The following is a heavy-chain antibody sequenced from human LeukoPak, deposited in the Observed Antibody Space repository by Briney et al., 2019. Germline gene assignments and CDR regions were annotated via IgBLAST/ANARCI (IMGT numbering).Heavy chain of an antibody. CDR3: ARELHSGSYYFDY. CDR1: GYSISNAYY. CDR2: LYHSGST. D-gene: IGHD1-26*01. V-gene: IGHV4-38-2*02. Sequence: PSETLSLTCTVSGYSISNAYYWGWIRQPPGKGLEWIGSLYHSGSTYYNPSLKSRVITSVDTSKNRFSLKLTSVTAADTAVYYCARELHSGSYYFDYWGQGTLVTVSS. J-gene: IGHJ4*02.